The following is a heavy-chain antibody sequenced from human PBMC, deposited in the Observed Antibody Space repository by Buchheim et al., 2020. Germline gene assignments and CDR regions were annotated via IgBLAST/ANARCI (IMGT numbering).Heavy chain of an antibody. D-gene: IGHD4-17*01. CDR1: GGSFSGYY. CDR3: ARLTDYGDSYWYFDL. J-gene: IGHJ2*01. CDR2: FTRSGST. Sequence: QVQLQQWGAGLLKPSETLSLTCTVYGGSFSGYYWSWIRQPPEKGLEWIGEFTRSGSTNYNPSLTSRVTMSLDTSKNQFSLKLTSVTAADTAMYYCARLTDYGDSYWYFDLWGRGSL. V-gene: IGHV4-34*01.